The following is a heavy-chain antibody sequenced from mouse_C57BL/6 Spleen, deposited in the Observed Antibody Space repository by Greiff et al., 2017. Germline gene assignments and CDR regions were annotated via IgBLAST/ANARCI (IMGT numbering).Heavy chain of an antibody. J-gene: IGHJ3*01. CDR1: GYTFTRYW. V-gene: IGHV1-7*01. CDR3: AREDDYGAWFAY. D-gene: IGHD2-4*01. Sequence: QVQLKQSGAALAKPGASVKLSCKASGYTFTRYWMHWVPPRPGQGLEWIGYINPSSGSTKYNQKFKDKATLTADKSSSTAYMQLSSLTYEDSAVYYCAREDDYGAWFAYWGQGTLVTVSA. CDR2: INPSSGST.